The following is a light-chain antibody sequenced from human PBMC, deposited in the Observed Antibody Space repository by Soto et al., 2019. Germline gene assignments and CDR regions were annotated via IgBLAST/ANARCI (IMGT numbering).Light chain of an antibody. CDR3: QKYNSL. V-gene: IGKV1-5*01. CDR2: DAS. CDR1: QSISSW. Sequence: DIQMTQSPSTLSASVGDRVTITCRASQSISSWLAWYQQKPGKAPKLLIYDASSLESGVPSRFSGSGAGTEFTLTISSLQPDDFATYYCQKYNSLFGGGTKVEIK. J-gene: IGKJ4*01.